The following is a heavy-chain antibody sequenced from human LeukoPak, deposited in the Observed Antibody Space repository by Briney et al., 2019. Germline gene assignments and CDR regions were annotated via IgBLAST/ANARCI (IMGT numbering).Heavy chain of an antibody. CDR3: ARGKGRSWYDWFDP. D-gene: IGHD6-13*01. J-gene: IGHJ5*02. CDR2: IYYSGST. V-gene: IGHV4-39*07. CDR1: GGSISSSSYY. Sequence: SETLSLTCTVSGGSISSSSYYWGWIRQPPGKGLEWIGSIYYSGSTYYNPSLKSRVTISVDTSKNQFSLKLSSVTAADTAVYYCARGKGRSWYDWFDPWGQGTLVTVSS.